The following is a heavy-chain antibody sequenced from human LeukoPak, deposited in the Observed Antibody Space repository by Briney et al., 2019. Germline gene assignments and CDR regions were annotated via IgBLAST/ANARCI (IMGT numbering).Heavy chain of an antibody. J-gene: IGHJ4*02. CDR3: ARDSYSYGYGGFDY. D-gene: IGHD5-18*01. CDR2: IYSTGNT. V-gene: IGHV4-30-4*01. CDR1: GGSISSGDRY. Sequence: SKTLSLTCTASGGSISSGDRYWSWIRQSPGKGLEWIGYIYSTGNTYYNPSLKSRVIISVDTSKNQFSLELNSVTAADTAVYYCARDSYSYGYGGFDYWGQGILVTVSS.